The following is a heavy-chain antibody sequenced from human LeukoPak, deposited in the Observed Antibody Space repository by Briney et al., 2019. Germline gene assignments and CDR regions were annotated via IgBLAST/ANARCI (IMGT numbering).Heavy chain of an antibody. CDR1: GGSISSSDYY. D-gene: IGHD3-9*01. J-gene: IGHJ3*02. CDR2: IYYSGRT. CDR3: ARASYYDILTADDALDI. Sequence: SETLSLTCTVSGGSISSSDYYWGWIRQPPGKGLEWIGYIYYSGRTNYNPSLKSRVTISVDTSKNQFSLKLSSVTVADTAVYYCARASYYDILTADDALDIWGQGTMVTVSS. V-gene: IGHV4-61*08.